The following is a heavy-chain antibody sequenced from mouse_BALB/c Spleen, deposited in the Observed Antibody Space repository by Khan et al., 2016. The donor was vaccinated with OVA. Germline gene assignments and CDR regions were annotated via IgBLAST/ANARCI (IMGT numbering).Heavy chain of an antibody. D-gene: IGHD1-2*01. CDR3: ARRNYFGYTFAY. CDR2: ISPGSGDT. J-gene: IGHJ3*01. CDR1: GYTFTDYY. Sequence: QVQPQQPGAELARPGASVKLSCKASGYTFTDYYINWVKQRTGQGLEWIGEISPGSGDTYYNERFKGKATLTADKSSSTAYMQLSSLTSEASAVYFCARRNYFGYTFAYWGQGTLVTVSA. V-gene: IGHV1-77*01.